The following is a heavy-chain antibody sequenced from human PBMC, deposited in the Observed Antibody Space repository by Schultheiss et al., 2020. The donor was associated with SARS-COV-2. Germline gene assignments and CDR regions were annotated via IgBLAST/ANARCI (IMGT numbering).Heavy chain of an antibody. D-gene: IGHD3-3*01. CDR3: AHSPYYDFWSGYGGYYFDY. CDR1: GFSLSTSGVG. Sequence: SGPTLVKPTQTLTLTCTFSGFSLSTSGVGVGWIRQPPGKALEWLALIYWNDDKRYSPSLKSRLTITKDTSKNQVVLTMTNMDPVDTATYYCAHSPYYDFWSGYGGYYFDYWGQGTLVTVSS. V-gene: IGHV2-5*01. J-gene: IGHJ4*02. CDR2: IYWNDDK.